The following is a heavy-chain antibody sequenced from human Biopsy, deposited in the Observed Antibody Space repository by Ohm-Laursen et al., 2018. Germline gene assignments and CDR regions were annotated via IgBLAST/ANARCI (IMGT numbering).Heavy chain of an antibody. D-gene: IGHD5-24*01. Sequence: SQTLSLTWTVSGGPIDSYYWSWIRQPPGKALEWIGYIYFTGRTSYNPSLKSRVTMSVNTSKKQFSLRLSSVTAADTAVYYCASAGYNPDWNLDLWGRGTRVTVSS. CDR1: GGPIDSYY. CDR2: IYFTGRT. V-gene: IGHV4-59*12. CDR3: ASAGYNPDWNLDL. J-gene: IGHJ2*01.